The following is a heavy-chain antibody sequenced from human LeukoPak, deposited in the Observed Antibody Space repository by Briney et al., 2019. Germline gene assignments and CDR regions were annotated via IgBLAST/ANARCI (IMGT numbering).Heavy chain of an antibody. CDR3: ASGFYDFWSGYPTGGPYYGMDV. D-gene: IGHD3-3*01. CDR2: IYSGGST. CDR1: GFTVSSNY. V-gene: IGHV3-66*01. Sequence: GSLRLSCAASGFTVSSNYMSWVRQAPGKGLEWVSVIYSGGSTYYADSVKGRFTISRDNSKNTLYLQMNSLRAEDTAVYYCASGFYDFWSGYPTGGPYYGMDVWGQGTTVTVSS. J-gene: IGHJ6*02.